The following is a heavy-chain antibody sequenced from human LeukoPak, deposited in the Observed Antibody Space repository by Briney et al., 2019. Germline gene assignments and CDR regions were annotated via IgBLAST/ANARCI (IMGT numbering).Heavy chain of an antibody. Sequence: GSLRLSCVASGFTFSSYAMSWVRQAPGKGLEWVSGVSGSGAITYYADSVKGRFTISRDNSKNTLYVQMSSLRADDTAVYYCAKDEAAVGLNWFDPWGQGTLVTVSS. CDR3: AKDEAAVGLNWFDP. CDR1: GFTFSSYA. V-gene: IGHV3-23*01. CDR2: VSGSGAIT. J-gene: IGHJ5*02. D-gene: IGHD6-13*01.